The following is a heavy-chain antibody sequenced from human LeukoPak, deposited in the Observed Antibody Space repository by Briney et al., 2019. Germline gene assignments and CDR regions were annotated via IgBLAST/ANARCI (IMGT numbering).Heavy chain of an antibody. Sequence: GGSLSLSCAPSGFTFCHYEMNWVRQSPGKGLECLSYISSSGSPIYQADSVKGRFTISRDNAKNSLYLQMNSLRAEDTAVYYCAKGFNGVVVDLDYWGQGTLVTVSS. V-gene: IGHV3-48*03. J-gene: IGHJ4*02. D-gene: IGHD2-15*01. CDR2: ISSSGSPI. CDR3: AKGFNGVVVDLDY. CDR1: GFTFCHYE.